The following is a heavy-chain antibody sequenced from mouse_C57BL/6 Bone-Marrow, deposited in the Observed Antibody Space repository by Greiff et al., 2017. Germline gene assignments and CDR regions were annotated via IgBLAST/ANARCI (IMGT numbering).Heavy chain of an antibody. CDR3: ARFPFAY. V-gene: IGHV1-76*01. CDR1: GYTFTDYY. J-gene: IGHJ3*01. Sequence: VQVVESGAELVRPGASVKLSCTASGYTFTDYYINWVKQRPGQGLEWIARIYPGSGNTYYNEKFKGKATLTAEKSSSTAYMQLSSLTSEDSAVYFCARFPFAYWGQGTLVTVSA. CDR2: IYPGSGNT.